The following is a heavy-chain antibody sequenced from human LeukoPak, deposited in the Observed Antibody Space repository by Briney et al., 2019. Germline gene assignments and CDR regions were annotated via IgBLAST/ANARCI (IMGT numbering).Heavy chain of an antibody. Sequence: SETLSLTCTVSGGSISSSSYYWGWIRQPPGKGLEWIGSIYYSGSTYYNPSLTSRVTISVDTSKNQFSLKLSSVTAADTAVYYCARMVVDLNFDYWGQGTLVTVSS. CDR3: ARMVVDLNFDY. D-gene: IGHD2-15*01. CDR2: IYYSGST. V-gene: IGHV4-39*01. CDR1: GGSISSSSYY. J-gene: IGHJ4*02.